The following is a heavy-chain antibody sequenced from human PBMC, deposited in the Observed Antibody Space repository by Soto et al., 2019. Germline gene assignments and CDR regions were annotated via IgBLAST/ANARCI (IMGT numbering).Heavy chain of an antibody. CDR3: ARVVLMVYAIDAFDI. V-gene: IGHV3-7*01. CDR1: GFTFSSYW. Sequence: GGSLRLSCAASGFTFSSYWMSWVRQAPGKGLEWVANIKQDGSEKYYVDSVKGRFTISRDNAKNSLYLQMNSLRAEDTAVYYCARVVLMVYAIDAFDIWGQGTMVTVSS. D-gene: IGHD2-8*01. CDR2: IKQDGSEK. J-gene: IGHJ3*02.